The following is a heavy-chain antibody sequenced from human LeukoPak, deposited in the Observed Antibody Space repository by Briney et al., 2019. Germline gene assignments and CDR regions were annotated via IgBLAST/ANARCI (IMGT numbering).Heavy chain of an antibody. J-gene: IGHJ6*02. CDR1: GGTFSSYA. V-gene: IGHV1-69*05. CDR3: ARDPDDIVVVVAATSGMDV. D-gene: IGHD2-15*01. CDR2: IIPIFGTA. Sequence: ASVKVSCKASGGTFSSYAISWVRQAPGQGLEWMGGIIPIFGTANYAQKLQGRVTMTTDTSTSTAYMELRSLRSDDTAVYYCARDPDDIVVVVAATSGMDVWGQGTTVTVSS.